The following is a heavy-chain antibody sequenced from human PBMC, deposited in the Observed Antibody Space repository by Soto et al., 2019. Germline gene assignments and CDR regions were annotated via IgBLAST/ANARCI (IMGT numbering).Heavy chain of an antibody. Sequence: GGSLRLSCAASGFTFSSYGMHWVRQAPGKGLEWVAVIWYDGSNKYYADSVKGRFTISRDNSKNTLYLQMNSLRAEDTAVYYWARALGLGENCFNPGAQEPLVPVSS. D-gene: IGHD3-16*01. J-gene: IGHJ5*02. V-gene: IGHV3-33*01. CDR1: GFTFSSYG. CDR3: ARALGLGENCFNP. CDR2: IWYDGSNK.